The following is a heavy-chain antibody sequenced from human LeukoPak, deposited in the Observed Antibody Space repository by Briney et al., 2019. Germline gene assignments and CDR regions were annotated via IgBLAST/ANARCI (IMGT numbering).Heavy chain of an antibody. V-gene: IGHV1-46*01. J-gene: IGHJ5*02. CDR1: GNTFAGYY. CDR2: INPTGTTT. D-gene: IGHD3-10*01. CDR3: ARDNSVGDIAWWFDP. Sequence: ASVKVSCKASGNTFAGYYVHWVRQAPGQGLEWVGLINPTGTTTLYAQKFQGRVTLTRDMSTSTDYMELRSLKSEDTAVYYCARDNSVGDIAWWFDPWGQGTLVTVSS.